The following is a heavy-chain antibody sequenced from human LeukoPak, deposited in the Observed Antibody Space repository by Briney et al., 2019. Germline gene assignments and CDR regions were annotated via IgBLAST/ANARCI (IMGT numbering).Heavy chain of an antibody. CDR1: GFTFSDYY. D-gene: IGHD7-27*01. J-gene: IGHJ6*03. CDR3: AKDGDYYYYYYMDV. CDR2: ISGSGGST. V-gene: IGHV3-23*01. Sequence: PGGSLRLSCAASGFTFSDYYMSWIRQAPGKGLEWVSAISGSGGSTYYADSVKGRFTISRDISKNTLYLQMNSLRAEDTAVYYCAKDGDYYYYYYMDVWGKGTTVTVSS.